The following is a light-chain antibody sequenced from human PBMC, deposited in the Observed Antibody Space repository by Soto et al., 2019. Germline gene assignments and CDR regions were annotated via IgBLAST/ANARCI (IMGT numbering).Light chain of an antibody. Sequence: DIQMTQSPSTLSASVGDRVTITCRASQSITTWSAWYQQKPGKAPKVLIYDASSLESGVPSRFSGSGSGTEFTLTISSLQPDDFATYYCQQYNSYTWTFGQGTKVDIK. CDR3: QQYNSYTWT. CDR2: DAS. V-gene: IGKV1-5*01. CDR1: QSITTW. J-gene: IGKJ1*01.